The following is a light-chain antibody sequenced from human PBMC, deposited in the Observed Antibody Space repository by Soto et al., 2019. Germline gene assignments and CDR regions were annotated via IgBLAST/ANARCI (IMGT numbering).Light chain of an antibody. CDR3: SSYSGTNNYV. CDR1: SSDVGGYNF. V-gene: IGLV2-8*01. CDR2: EVT. J-gene: IGLJ1*01. Sequence: QSVLTQPPSASGCPGQSVTISCTGTSSDVGGYNFVSWYQQHPGKAPTLIIYEVTKRPSGVPDRFSGSKSGNTASLTVSGLQAEDEADYYCSSYSGTNNYVFGTGTKVTVL.